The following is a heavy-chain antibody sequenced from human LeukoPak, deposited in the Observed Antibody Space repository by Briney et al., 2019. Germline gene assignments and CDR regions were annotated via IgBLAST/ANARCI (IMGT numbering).Heavy chain of an antibody. CDR2: ISGSGANT. D-gene: IGHD1-26*01. J-gene: IGHJ6*02. CDR3: ARVLKGESGALGVDV. Sequence: GGSLRLSCAASGFTFSSYGMTWVRQAPGKGLEWVSSISGSGANTYYVGPVKGRFTISRDNSKNTVHLQMSSLRAEDTAVYHCARVLKGESGALGVDVWGQGTTVTVSS. V-gene: IGHV3-23*01. CDR1: GFTFSSYG.